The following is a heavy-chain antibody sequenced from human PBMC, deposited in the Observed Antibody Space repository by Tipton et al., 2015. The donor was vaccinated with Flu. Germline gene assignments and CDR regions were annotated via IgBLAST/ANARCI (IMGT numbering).Heavy chain of an antibody. CDR3: ASGLIGYCNSIKCYSSH. D-gene: IGHD2-2*02. V-gene: IGHV3-21*01. Sequence: SLRLSCAAAGFSFSDYEMNWFRQAPGKGLEWVASISSSTSDTYYADSVKGRFTISRDNAKNSLYLQLNSLRGDDTAVYYCASGLIGYCNSIKCYSSHWGQGSLVTVSS. CDR1: GFSFSDYE. J-gene: IGHJ4*02. CDR2: ISSSTSDT.